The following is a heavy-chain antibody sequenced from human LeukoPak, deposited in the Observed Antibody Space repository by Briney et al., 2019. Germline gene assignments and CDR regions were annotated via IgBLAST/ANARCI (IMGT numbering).Heavy chain of an antibody. CDR2: IRYDGSNK. CDR1: GFTFSSYG. V-gene: IGHV3-30*02. Sequence: PGGSLRLSCAASGFTFSSYGMHWVRQAPGKGLEWVAFIRYDGSNKYYADSVKGRFTISRDNSKNTLYLQMNSLRAEDTAVYYCAKDATRGYSYGLYYFDYWGQGTLVTVSS. J-gene: IGHJ4*02. D-gene: IGHD5-18*01. CDR3: AKDATRGYSYGLYYFDY.